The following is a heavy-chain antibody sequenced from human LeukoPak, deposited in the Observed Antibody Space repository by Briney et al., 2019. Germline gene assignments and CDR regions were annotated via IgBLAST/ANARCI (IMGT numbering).Heavy chain of an antibody. CDR1: GYTFSNYG. J-gene: IGHJ4*02. V-gene: IGHV1-2*02. CDR3: ARGPTVTTDY. D-gene: IGHD4-17*01. Sequence: ASVKVSCKASGYTFSNYGISWVRQAPGQGLGWMGWISPYTGGTTYAQNFQGRVTMTRDTSISTAYMELSRLKSDDTAVYYCARGPTVTTDYWGQGTLVTVSS. CDR2: ISPYTGGT.